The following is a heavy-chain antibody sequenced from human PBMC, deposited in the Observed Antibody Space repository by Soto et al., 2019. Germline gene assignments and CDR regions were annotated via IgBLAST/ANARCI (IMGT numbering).Heavy chain of an antibody. J-gene: IGHJ6*02. CDR3: ARDQGQYYYDSSGSGDGMDV. D-gene: IGHD3-22*01. V-gene: IGHV3-11*01. CDR2: ISSSGSTI. CDR1: GFTFSDYY. Sequence: GGSLRLSCAASGFTFSDYYMSWIRQAPGKGLEWVSYISSSGSTIYYADSVKGRFTISRDNAKNSLYLQMNSLRAEDTGVYYGARDQGQYYYDSSGSGDGMDVWGQGTTVTVSS.